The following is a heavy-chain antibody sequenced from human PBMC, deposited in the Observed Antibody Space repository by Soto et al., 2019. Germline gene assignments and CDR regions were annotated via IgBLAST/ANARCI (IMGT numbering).Heavy chain of an antibody. J-gene: IGHJ6*02. CDR3: ARGPTVSPGGYYYGMDV. Sequence: PSETLSLTCTVSGGSISSYYWSWIRQPPGKGLEWIGHIYYSRSTNYNPSLKSRVTISVDTSKKQFSLKLNSVTAADTAGYYCARGPTVSPGGYYYGMDVWGQGTTVTVSS. CDR2: IYYSRST. CDR1: GGSISSYY. D-gene: IGHD4-4*01. V-gene: IGHV4-59*01.